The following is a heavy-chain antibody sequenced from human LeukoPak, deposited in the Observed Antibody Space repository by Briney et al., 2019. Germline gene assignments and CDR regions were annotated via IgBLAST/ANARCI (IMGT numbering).Heavy chain of an antibody. J-gene: IGHJ4*02. Sequence: GGSLRLSCAASGFTFSSYWMHWVRQAPGKGLEWVSRISTDGSSTTYADSVKGRFTVSRDNAKNTMYLQMNRLRADDTAVYYCASSPVLVWDWGQGTLVTVSS. CDR3: ASSPVLVWD. V-gene: IGHV3-74*01. D-gene: IGHD3-10*01. CDR2: ISTDGSST. CDR1: GFTFSSYW.